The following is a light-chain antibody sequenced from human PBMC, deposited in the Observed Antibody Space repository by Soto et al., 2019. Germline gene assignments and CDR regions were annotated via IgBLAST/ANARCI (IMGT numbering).Light chain of an antibody. CDR2: EVT. V-gene: IGLV2-8*01. CDR1: SSDVGGYNY. J-gene: IGLJ1*01. CDR3: VSYTTSASYV. Sequence: QSVLTQPPSASGSPGQSVTISCTGSSSDVGGYNYVSWYQQHPGQAPKVIIYEVTKRPSGVPDRFSGSKSGNTASLTISGLQAEDEADYYCVSYTTSASYVFGTGTKLTVL.